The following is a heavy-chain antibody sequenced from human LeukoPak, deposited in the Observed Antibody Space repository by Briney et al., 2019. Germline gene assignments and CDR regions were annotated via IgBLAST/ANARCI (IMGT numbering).Heavy chain of an antibody. CDR3: ARFTMVRGVVFPFFGI. J-gene: IGHJ3*02. CDR1: GGSISSSNW. Sequence: SETLSLTCAVSGGSISSSNWWSWVRQPPGKGLEWIGEIYHSGSTNYNPSLKSRVTISVDKSKNQFSLKLSSVTAADTAVYYCARFTMVRGVVFPFFGIWGQGTMVTVSS. V-gene: IGHV4-4*02. D-gene: IGHD3-10*01. CDR2: IYHSGST.